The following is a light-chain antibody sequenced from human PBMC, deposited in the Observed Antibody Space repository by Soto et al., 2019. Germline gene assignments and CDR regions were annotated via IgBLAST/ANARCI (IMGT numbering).Light chain of an antibody. J-gene: IGKJ4*01. CDR3: QQYNNWPLT. V-gene: IGKV3-15*01. CDR1: QSVSSN. CDR2: GAS. Sequence: EIVMTQSPATLSVSPGERATLSCRASQSVSSNLAWYQQKPGQASRLLIYGASTRATGIPARFSGSGSGTEFTLTNSSLQSEDFAVYYCQQYNNWPLTFGGGTKVEIK.